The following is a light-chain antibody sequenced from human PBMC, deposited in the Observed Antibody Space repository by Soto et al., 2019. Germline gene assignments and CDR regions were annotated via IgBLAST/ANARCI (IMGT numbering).Light chain of an antibody. V-gene: IGKV1-39*01. Sequence: DVQMTQSPSSLSASVGDRVTITCRASQRISDYLNRYQQKPGKAPSLLIYAASTLQSGVPSRFSGSGSGTDFTLTINTLQPEDFATYYCQQTYSRHPWTFGQGTKVDIK. CDR2: AAS. J-gene: IGKJ1*01. CDR1: QRISDY. CDR3: QQTYSRHPWT.